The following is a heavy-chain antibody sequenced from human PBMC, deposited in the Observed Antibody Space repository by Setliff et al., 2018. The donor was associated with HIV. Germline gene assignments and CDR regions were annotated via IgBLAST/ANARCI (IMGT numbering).Heavy chain of an antibody. V-gene: IGHV1-18*01. CDR1: GYTFASFG. D-gene: IGHD6-6*01. CDR3: ARGMDDSRSSVWYY. CDR2: IGGDNGIP. Sequence: ASVKVSCKASGYTFASFGISWVRQAPGQGPEWVGWIGGDNGIPSYAQKLRDRVTLTADTSTKTVFMELGSLRSDDTAVYYCARGMDDSRSSVWYYWGQGTLVTVSS. J-gene: IGHJ4*02.